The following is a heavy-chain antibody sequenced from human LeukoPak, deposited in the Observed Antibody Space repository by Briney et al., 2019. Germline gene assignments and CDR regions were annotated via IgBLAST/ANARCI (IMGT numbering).Heavy chain of an antibody. CDR2: MNPNSGNT. Sequence: GASVKASCKASGYTFTSYDINWVRQATGQGLEWMGWMNPNSGNTGYAQKFQGRVTMTRNTSISTAYMELSSLRSEDTAVYYCARRGSQYDILTGYYLYYFDHWGQGTLVTVSS. J-gene: IGHJ4*02. CDR1: GYTFTSYD. V-gene: IGHV1-8*01. CDR3: ARRGSQYDILTGYYLYYFDH. D-gene: IGHD3-9*01.